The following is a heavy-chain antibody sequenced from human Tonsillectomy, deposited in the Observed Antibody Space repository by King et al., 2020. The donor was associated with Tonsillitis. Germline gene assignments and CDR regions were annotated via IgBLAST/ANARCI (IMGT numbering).Heavy chain of an antibody. J-gene: IGHJ4*02. D-gene: IGHD6-13*01. CDR2: IISSSSTI. CDR3: ARDRYSSR. CDR1: GFTFSSYS. Sequence: VQLVESGGGLVQPGGSLRLSCAASGFTFSSYSMNWVRQAPGKGLEWVSYIISSSSTIYFADSVKGRFTISRDNAKNSLYLQMNSLRAEDTAVYYCARDRYSSRWGQGTLVTVSS. V-gene: IGHV3-48*01.